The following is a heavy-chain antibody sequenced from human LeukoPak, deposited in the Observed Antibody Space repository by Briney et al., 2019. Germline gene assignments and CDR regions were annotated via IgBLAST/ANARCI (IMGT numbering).Heavy chain of an antibody. CDR3: TRSGRYFDY. CDR1: GFTLSSYS. J-gene: IGHJ4*02. Sequence: PGGSLRLSCAASGFTLSSYSMNWVRQAPGKGLEWVSSISSSSSYIYYAGSVKGRFTISRDNAKNSLYLQMNSLRVEDTAVYYCTRSGRYFDYWGQGTLVTVSS. V-gene: IGHV3-21*01. CDR2: ISSSSSYI. D-gene: IGHD3-10*01.